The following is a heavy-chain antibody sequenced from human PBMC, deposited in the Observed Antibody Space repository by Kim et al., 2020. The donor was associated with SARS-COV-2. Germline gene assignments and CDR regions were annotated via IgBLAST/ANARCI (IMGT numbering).Heavy chain of an antibody. V-gene: IGHV4-59*01. D-gene: IGHD6-19*01. J-gene: IGHJ4*02. Sequence: TNYNPALKSRVTRSVDTSKNQFSLKLSSVAAADTAVYYCARVRYSSGLGYWGQGTLVTVSS. CDR2: T. CDR3: ARVRYSSGLGY.